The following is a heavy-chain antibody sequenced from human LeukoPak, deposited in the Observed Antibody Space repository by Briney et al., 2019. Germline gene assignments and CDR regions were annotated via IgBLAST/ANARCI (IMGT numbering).Heavy chain of an antibody. Sequence: GGSLRLSCAASEFTVSSNYMSWVRLAPGKGLEWVSVIYSGGSTYYADSVKGRFTISRDKSKNTLYLQMNSLRAEDTAVYYCAKDAGYSSGWYYDYWGQGILVTVSS. CDR1: EFTVSSNY. J-gene: IGHJ4*02. CDR2: IYSGGST. V-gene: IGHV3-53*01. CDR3: AKDAGYSSGWYYDY. D-gene: IGHD6-19*01.